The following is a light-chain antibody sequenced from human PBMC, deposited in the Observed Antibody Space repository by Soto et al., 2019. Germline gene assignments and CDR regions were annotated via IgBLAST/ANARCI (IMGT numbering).Light chain of an antibody. J-gene: IGLJ3*02. Sequence: QSVLTQPPSASGIPGQRVTISCSGSSSNIGSNYVYWYQQLPGTAPKLLIYTNDQRPSGVPDRFSGSKSGTSASLAISGLRSEDEADYYCAAWDDSLRGWVFGGGTKLTVL. CDR2: TND. CDR3: AAWDDSLRGWV. CDR1: SSNIGSNY. V-gene: IGLV1-47*02.